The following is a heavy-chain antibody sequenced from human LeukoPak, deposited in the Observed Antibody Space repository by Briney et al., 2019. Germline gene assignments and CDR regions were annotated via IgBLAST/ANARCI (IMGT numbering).Heavy chain of an antibody. J-gene: IGHJ5*02. V-gene: IGHV1-69*17. Sequence: SVKVSSKASGGTFISYAISWVRQAPGQGLEWMGRIIPIFGIANYAQKFQGRVTLTADKSTSTAYMELCSLRAEDTAAYYCARGVTISGVDYNWFDPRGQGTLVTVSS. D-gene: IGHD3-3*01. CDR2: IIPIFGIA. CDR3: ARGVTISGVDYNWFDP. CDR1: GGTFISYA.